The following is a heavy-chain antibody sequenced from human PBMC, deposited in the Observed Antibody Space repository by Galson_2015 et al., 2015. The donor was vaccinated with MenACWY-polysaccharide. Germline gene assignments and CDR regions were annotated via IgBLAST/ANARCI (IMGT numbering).Heavy chain of an antibody. Sequence: SLRLSCAASEFTFSGYSMNWVRQAPGKGLEWVSYISSSTRTIYYADSVKGRFTISRDNAKSSLYLQMNSLRAEDTAVYYCARDCDETFDYWGQGTLVTVSS. CDR3: ARDCDETFDY. J-gene: IGHJ4*02. D-gene: IGHD2-21*01. CDR1: EFTFSGYS. CDR2: ISSSTRTI. V-gene: IGHV3-48*01.